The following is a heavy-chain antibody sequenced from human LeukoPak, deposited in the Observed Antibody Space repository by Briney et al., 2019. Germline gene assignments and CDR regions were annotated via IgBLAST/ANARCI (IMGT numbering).Heavy chain of an antibody. Sequence: GGSLRLSCAASGFTFSSYGMHWVRQAPGKGLEWVAVISYDGSNKYYADSVKGRFTISRDNSKNTLYLQMNSLRAEDTAVYYCAKDFSIAVAGTGFDYWGQGTLVTASS. V-gene: IGHV3-30*18. CDR2: ISYDGSNK. CDR1: GFTFSSYG. J-gene: IGHJ4*02. D-gene: IGHD6-19*01. CDR3: AKDFSIAVAGTGFDY.